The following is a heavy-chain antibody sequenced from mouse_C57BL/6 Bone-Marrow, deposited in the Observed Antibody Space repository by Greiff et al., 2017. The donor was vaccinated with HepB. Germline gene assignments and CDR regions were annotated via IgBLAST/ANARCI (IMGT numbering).Heavy chain of an antibody. CDR2: IRSKSNNYAT. V-gene: IGHV10-1*01. D-gene: IGHD1-1*01. CDR1: GFSFNTYA. J-gene: IGHJ1*03. CDR3: VRHRVDWYFDV. Sequence: EVHLVESGGGLVQPKGSLKLSCAASGFSFNTYAMNWVRQAPGKGLEWVARIRSKSNNYATYYADSVKDRFTISRDDSESMLYLQMNNLKTEDTAMYYCVRHRVDWYFDVWGTGTTVTVSS.